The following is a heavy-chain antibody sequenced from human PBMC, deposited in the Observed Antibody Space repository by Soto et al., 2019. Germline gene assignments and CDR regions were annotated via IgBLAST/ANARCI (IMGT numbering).Heavy chain of an antibody. J-gene: IGHJ4*02. Sequence: DVQLVESGGGLVQPGGSLRLSCAASGFALSGHAMNWVRQAPGMGLEWISYITSSGTTTHYADSVRGRFTISRDLAKNSLYLQMTSLRAEDTALYYCARDPYGDHGLDYWGQGTLVTVSS. V-gene: IGHV3-48*01. D-gene: IGHD4-17*01. CDR1: GFALSGHA. CDR2: ITSSGTTT. CDR3: ARDPYGDHGLDY.